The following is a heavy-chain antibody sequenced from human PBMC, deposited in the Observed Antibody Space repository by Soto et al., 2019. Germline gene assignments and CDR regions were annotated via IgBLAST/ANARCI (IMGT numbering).Heavy chain of an antibody. V-gene: IGHV3-66*01. CDR2: IYSGGST. J-gene: IGHJ3*02. CDR1: GFTVSSNY. CDR3: VCLVPRPYDAFDI. D-gene: IGHD3-16*01. Sequence: GGSLRLSCAASGFTVSSNYTSWVRQAPGKGLEWVSVIYSGGSTYYADSVKGRFTISRDNSKNTLYLQMNSLRAEDTAVYYCVCLVPRPYDAFDIWGQGTMVTVSS.